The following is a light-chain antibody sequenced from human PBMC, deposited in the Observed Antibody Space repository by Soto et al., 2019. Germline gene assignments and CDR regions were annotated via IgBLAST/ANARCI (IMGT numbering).Light chain of an antibody. J-gene: IGKJ1*01. CDR3: HQYYSYSRT. V-gene: IGKV1-5*03. CDR1: QSISDW. CDR2: KAS. Sequence: DVQMTQSPSTLSESVGERVTITCRASQSISDWLAWYQQKPGKAPKLLIYKASSLESGVPSRFSGSGSGTEFTLTISSLQPDDFATYYCHQYYSYSRTFGQGTKVEIK.